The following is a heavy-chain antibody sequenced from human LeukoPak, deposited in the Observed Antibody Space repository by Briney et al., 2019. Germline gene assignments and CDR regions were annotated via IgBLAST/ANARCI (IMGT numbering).Heavy chain of an antibody. CDR2: IYDSGST. CDR3: ARDLGRDYGDYVFDP. D-gene: IGHD4-17*01. J-gene: IGHJ5*02. Sequence: SETLSLTCTVSGGSMSSHYWNWIRQSPGKGPEWIGYIYDSGSTNYNPSLKNRVTISVDTSKNQFSLKLSSVTAADTALYYCARDLGRDYGDYVFDPWGQGTLVIVSS. V-gene: IGHV4-59*11. CDR1: GGSMSSHY.